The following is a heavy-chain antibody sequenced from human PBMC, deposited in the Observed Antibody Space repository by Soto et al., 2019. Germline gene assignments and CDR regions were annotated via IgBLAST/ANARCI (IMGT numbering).Heavy chain of an antibody. CDR1: GGSISSGGYY. V-gene: IGHV4-31*03. J-gene: IGHJ5*02. CDR3: ARSVFP. CDR2: IFYIGST. Sequence: QVQLQESGPGLVKPSQTLSLTCTVSGGSISSGGYYWNRIRQHPGKGLEWNGYIFYIGSTYYNPSLKSRVTISVDTSKNQCALKLNSVTAADAAVDYCARSVFPWGQGTLVTVSS.